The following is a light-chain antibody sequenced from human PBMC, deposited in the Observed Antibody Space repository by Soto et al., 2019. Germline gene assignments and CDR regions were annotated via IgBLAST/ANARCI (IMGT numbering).Light chain of an antibody. CDR1: QSVSNSH. V-gene: IGKV3-20*01. CDR2: GVS. CDR3: QQYDKSPLT. J-gene: IGKJ4*01. Sequence: IVMTQSPATLSVSPGERATLSCRASQSVSNSHLAWHQQKPGQAPRLLIFGVSSRAAGIPDRFSGSGSRTDFTLTISRLEPEDYAVYYCQQYDKSPLTFGGGTKVEIK.